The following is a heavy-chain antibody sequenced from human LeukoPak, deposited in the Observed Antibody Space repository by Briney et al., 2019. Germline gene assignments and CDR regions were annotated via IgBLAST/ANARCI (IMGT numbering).Heavy chain of an antibody. D-gene: IGHD6-13*01. CDR1: GYSFTSYW. CDR3: ARGGDIAAAGTAAFDI. J-gene: IGHJ3*02. Sequence: GESLKISCKGSGYSFTSYWIGWVRQMPGKGLEWMGIIYPGDSDTRYGPSFQGQVTISADKSISTAYLQWSSLKASDTAMYYCARGGDIAAAGTAAFDIWGQGTMVTVSS. V-gene: IGHV5-51*01. CDR2: IYPGDSDT.